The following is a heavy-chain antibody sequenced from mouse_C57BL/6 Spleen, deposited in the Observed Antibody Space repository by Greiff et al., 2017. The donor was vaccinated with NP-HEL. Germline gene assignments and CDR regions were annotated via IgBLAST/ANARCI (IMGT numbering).Heavy chain of an antibody. J-gene: IGHJ4*01. Sequence: EVHLVESGGGLVQSGRSLRLSCATSGFTFSDFYMEWVRQAPGKGLEWIAASRNKANDYTTEYSASVKGRFIVSRDTSQSILYLQMNALRAEDTAIYYCARDAGSTMDYWGQGTSVTVSS. CDR3: ARDAGSTMDY. CDR1: GFTFSDFY. CDR2: SRNKANDYTT. V-gene: IGHV7-1*01.